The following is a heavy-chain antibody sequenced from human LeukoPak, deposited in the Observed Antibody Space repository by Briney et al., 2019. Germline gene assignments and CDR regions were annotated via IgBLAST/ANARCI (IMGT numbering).Heavy chain of an antibody. J-gene: IGHJ4*02. D-gene: IGHD2-2*02. Sequence: GSLRLSCAPSGFTFSSYSMNWVRQAPGKGLEWVSSISSSSSYIYYADSVKGRFTISRDNAKNSLYLQINSLRAEDTAVYYCARGDGVVVVPAAIDYWGQGTLVTVSS. CDR1: GFTFSSYS. CDR2: ISSSSSYI. V-gene: IGHV3-21*01. CDR3: ARGDGVVVVPAAIDY.